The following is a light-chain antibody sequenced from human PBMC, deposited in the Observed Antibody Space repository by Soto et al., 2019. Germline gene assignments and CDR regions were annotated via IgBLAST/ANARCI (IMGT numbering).Light chain of an antibody. CDR3: SSFTTIRTLV. V-gene: IGLV2-14*01. Sequence: QSALTQPASVSGSPGQSITIPCTGTSTDVGAYNYVSWYQQYPGKAPKIMIYDVTYRPSGVSNRFSGSKSGNTASLTISGLQAEDEADYYCSSFTTIRTLVFGGGTKLTVL. CDR2: DVT. CDR1: STDVGAYNY. J-gene: IGLJ2*01.